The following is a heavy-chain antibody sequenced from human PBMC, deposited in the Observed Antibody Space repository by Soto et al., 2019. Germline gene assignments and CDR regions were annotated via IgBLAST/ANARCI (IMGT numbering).Heavy chain of an antibody. CDR1: GGSISSYY. D-gene: IGHD6-19*01. V-gene: IGHV4-59*01. CDR3: ARQIAVADTIDY. CDR2: IYYSGST. Sequence: SETLSLTCTVSGGSISSYYWSWIRQPPGKGLEWVGYIYYSGSTNYNPSLKSRVIISVDTSKNQFSLKLSSVTAADTAVYYCARQIAVADTIDYWGQGTLVTVSS. J-gene: IGHJ4*02.